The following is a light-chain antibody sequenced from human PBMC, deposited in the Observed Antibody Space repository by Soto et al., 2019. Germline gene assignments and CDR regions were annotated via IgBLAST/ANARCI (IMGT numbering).Light chain of an antibody. CDR2: GAS. V-gene: IGKV3-20*01. CDR1: QSVSSSY. Sequence: EIVLTQSPGTLSLSPGERATLSCRASQSVSSSYLVWYQQKPGQAPRLLIYGASSRDTGIPDRFSGRGSGTDFTLTISRREPEEFSVYYCQQYGSSLLTFGPGTKVDIK. CDR3: QQYGSSLLT. J-gene: IGKJ3*01.